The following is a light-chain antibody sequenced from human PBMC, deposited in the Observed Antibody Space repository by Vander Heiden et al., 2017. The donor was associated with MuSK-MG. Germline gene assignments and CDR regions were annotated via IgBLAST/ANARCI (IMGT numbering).Light chain of an antibody. CDR3: QSYDSSLSGAG. J-gene: IGLJ2*01. CDR1: STNIGAGYA. V-gene: IGLV1-40*01. CDR2: GNS. Sequence: QSVLTQPPSVSGAPGQRVTSSCTGSSTNIGAGYAVHWDQQLPGTAPKRLIDGNSNRPSGVPDRFSGSKSGTSASLASTGLQAEDEADYDCQSYDSSLSGAGVGGGTKLTVL.